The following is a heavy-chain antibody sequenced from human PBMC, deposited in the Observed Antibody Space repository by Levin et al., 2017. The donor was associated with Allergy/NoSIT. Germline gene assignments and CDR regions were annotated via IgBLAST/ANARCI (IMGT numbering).Heavy chain of an antibody. CDR1: GFSLTSRGVG. V-gene: IGHV2-5*02. D-gene: IGHD3-22*01. CDR3: AHRSHSETSGYEYYDY. Sequence: SGPTLVKPTQTLTLTCTFSGFSLTSRGVGVAWIRQPPGKALEWLALIYWDNDKRYSPSLKSRLTITEDTSKNQVVLTLTNVDPVDTATYYCAHRSHSETSGYEYYDYWGQGTLVTVSS. J-gene: IGHJ4*02. CDR2: IYWDNDK.